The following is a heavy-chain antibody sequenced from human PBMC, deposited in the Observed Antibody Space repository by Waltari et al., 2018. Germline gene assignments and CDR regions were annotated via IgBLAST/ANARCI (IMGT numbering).Heavy chain of an antibody. CDR3: ARVPYYYDSSGYYAEDY. Sequence: EVQLVESGGGLIQPGGSLRLSCAASGFTVSSNYMSWFRQAPGKGLEWVSVIYSGGSTYYADSVKGRFTISRDNSKNTLYLQMNSLRAEDTAVYYCARVPYYYDSSGYYAEDYWGQGTLVTVSS. D-gene: IGHD3-22*01. J-gene: IGHJ4*02. V-gene: IGHV3-53*01. CDR2: IYSGGST. CDR1: GFTVSSNY.